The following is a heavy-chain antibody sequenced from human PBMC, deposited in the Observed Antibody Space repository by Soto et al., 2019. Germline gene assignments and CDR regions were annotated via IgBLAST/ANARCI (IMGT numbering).Heavy chain of an antibody. V-gene: IGHV4-61*01. CDR3: VSHRNYIVVSGSFFDY. Sequence: SETLSLTCTVSGGSVSSGSYYWSWIRQPPGKGLEWIGYIYYSGSTNYNPSLKSRVTISVDTSKNQFSLKLTSVTAADTAVYFCVSHRNYIVVSGSFFDYWSQGTLVTVSS. D-gene: IGHD6-19*01. CDR1: GGSVSSGSYY. J-gene: IGHJ4*02. CDR2: IYYSGST.